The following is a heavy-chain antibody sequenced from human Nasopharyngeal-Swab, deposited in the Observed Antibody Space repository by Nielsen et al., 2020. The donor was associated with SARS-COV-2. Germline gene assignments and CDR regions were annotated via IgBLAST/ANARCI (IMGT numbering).Heavy chain of an antibody. D-gene: IGHD3-3*01. V-gene: IGHV3-11*01. CDR2: ISSSCSTI. CDR1: GFTFRYYF. CDR3: ARDRAIFGVETVGY. J-gene: IGHJ4*02. Sequence: GESLKISCASSGFTFRYYFMSWIRQAPGKGLEWVSYISSSCSTIYYADSVKGRFTISRDTAKNSLYLQINSLRAEDTAVYYCARDRAIFGVETVGYWGQGTLVTVSS.